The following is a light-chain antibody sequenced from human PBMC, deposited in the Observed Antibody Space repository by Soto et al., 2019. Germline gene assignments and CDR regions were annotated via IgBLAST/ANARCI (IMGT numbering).Light chain of an antibody. CDR3: QQLNAYPLT. CDR2: AAS. V-gene: IGKV1-9*01. Sequence: DIQLTQSPSLLSASVGDRVTITCRASQAISTYSAWYQQTSGKAPKLLISAASTLQRGVPSRFRGSGSGTQFTLTISSLQPEDFATYYCQQLNAYPLTFGGGTRVEIK. CDR1: QAISTY. J-gene: IGKJ4*01.